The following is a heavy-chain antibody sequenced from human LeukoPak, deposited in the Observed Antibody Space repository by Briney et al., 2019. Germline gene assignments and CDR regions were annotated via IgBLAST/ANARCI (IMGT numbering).Heavy chain of an antibody. J-gene: IGHJ3*02. Sequence: GSLRLSCAASGFTFLNAWMSWVRQAPGKGLEWVGLIKSKTDGGTTDYAAPVKGRFTISRDDSKNTLYLQMNSLKTEDTAVYYCTTSDYAGSNNAFDIWGQGTMVTVSS. V-gene: IGHV3-15*01. D-gene: IGHD3-22*01. CDR1: GFTFLNAW. CDR2: IKSKTDGGTT. CDR3: TTSDYAGSNNAFDI.